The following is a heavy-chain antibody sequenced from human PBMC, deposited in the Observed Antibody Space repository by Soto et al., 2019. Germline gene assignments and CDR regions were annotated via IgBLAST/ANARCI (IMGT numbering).Heavy chain of an antibody. CDR3: ASVSGSYYYGMDV. Sequence: QVQLQESGPGLVKPSGTLSLTCAVSGGSISSSNWWSWVRQPPGKGLEWIGEIYHSGSTNYNPSHKGRVTISVDKSKNPFSLKLRSVTAADAAVYYCASVSGSYYYGMDVWGQGTTVTVSS. J-gene: IGHJ6*02. CDR2: IYHSGST. CDR1: GGSISSSNW. D-gene: IGHD1-26*01. V-gene: IGHV4-4*02.